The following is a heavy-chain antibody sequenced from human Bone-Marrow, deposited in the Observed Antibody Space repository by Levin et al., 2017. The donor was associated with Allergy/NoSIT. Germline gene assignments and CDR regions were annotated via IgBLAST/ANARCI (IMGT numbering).Heavy chain of an antibody. Sequence: LSLTCAASGFVFSASAVHWVRQASGKGLEWIGRIRTKTKSYATAYGASVKGRFTISREDSKNTAYLQMNSLKTEDTAVYYCTRLLRGYYYYYYGMDVWGQGTTVTVSS. CDR3: TRLLRGYYYYYYGMDV. CDR2: IRTKTKSYAT. D-gene: IGHD3-22*01. J-gene: IGHJ6*02. V-gene: IGHV3-73*01. CDR1: GFVFSASA.